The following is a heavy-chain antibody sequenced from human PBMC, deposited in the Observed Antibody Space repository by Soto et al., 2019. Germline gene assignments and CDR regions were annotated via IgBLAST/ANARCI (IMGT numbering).Heavy chain of an antibody. J-gene: IGHJ6*02. V-gene: IGHV3-48*02. D-gene: IGHD1-1*01. CDR1: GFTFSSYS. CDR3: AREVGTTGTTNYYGMDV. Sequence: EVQLVESGGGLVQPGGSLRLSCAASGFTFSSYSMNWVRQAPGKGLEWVSYISSSSSTIYYADSVKGRFTISRDNAKNSLYLQMNRLRDVDTAVYYCAREVGTTGTTNYYGMDVWGQGTTVTVSS. CDR2: ISSSSSTI.